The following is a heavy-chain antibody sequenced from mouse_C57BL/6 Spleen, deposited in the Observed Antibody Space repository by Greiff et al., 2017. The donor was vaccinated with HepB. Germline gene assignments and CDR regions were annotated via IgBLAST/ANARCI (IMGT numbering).Heavy chain of an antibody. Sequence: QVQLQQSGPELVKPGASVKISCKASGYAFSSSWMNWVKQRPGKGLEWIGRIYPGDGDTNYNGKFKGKATLTADKSSSTAYMQLSSLTSEDSAVYFCAREGEGFYYFDYWGQGTTLTVSS. J-gene: IGHJ2*01. CDR3: AREGEGFYYFDY. CDR2: IYPGDGDT. V-gene: IGHV1-82*01. CDR1: GYAFSSSW.